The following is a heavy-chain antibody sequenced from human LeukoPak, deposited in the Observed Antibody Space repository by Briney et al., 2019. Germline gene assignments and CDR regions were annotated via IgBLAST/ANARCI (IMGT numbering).Heavy chain of an antibody. CDR1: GGSISSYY. Sequence: SETLSLTCTVSGGSISSYYWSWIRQPPGKGLEWIGYIYYSGSTNYNPSLKSRVTISVDTSKNQFSLKLSSVTAADTAVYYCARGALAAAGFDYWGQGTLVTVSS. V-gene: IGHV4-59*01. CDR2: IYYSGST. CDR3: ARGALAAAGFDY. D-gene: IGHD6-13*01. J-gene: IGHJ4*02.